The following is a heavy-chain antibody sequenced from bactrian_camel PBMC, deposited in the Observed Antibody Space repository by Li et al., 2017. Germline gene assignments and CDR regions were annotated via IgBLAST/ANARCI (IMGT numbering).Heavy chain of an antibody. Sequence: HVQLVESGGGSVKSGGSLGLSCTASGVTIGDDCMAWFRQAAGKEREGAAFLDSDGETRYLDSVKGRFSISQDSARNTVYLQMNNLQPEDTATYYCAEGRGSRGEHCHSLNYWGQGTQVTVS. J-gene: IGHJ4*01. D-gene: IGHD6*01. CDR3: AEGRGSRGEHCHSLNY. V-gene: IGHV3S6*01. CDR1: GVTIGDDC. CDR2: LDSDGET.